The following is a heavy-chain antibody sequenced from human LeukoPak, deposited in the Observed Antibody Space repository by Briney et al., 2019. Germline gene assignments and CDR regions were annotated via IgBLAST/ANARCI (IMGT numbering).Heavy chain of an antibody. CDR3: ARGSSYDFWSGYFDY. CDR2: IIPIFGTA. Sequence: SVKVSCKASGGTFSSYAISWVRQAPGQGLEWMGGIIPIFGTANYAQKFQGRVTITTDESTSTACMELSSLRSEDTAVYYCARGSSYDFWSGYFDYWGQGTLVTVSS. CDR1: GGTFSSYA. D-gene: IGHD3-3*01. J-gene: IGHJ4*02. V-gene: IGHV1-69*05.